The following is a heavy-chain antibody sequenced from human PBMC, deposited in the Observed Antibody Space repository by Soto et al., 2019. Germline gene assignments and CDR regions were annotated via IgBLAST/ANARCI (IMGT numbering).Heavy chain of an antibody. J-gene: IGHJ4*02. CDR2: IFHSGIT. Sequence: QVQLQESGPGLVKPSGTLSLTCAVSGDSISSTHWWTWVRQPPGKGLEYIGQIFHSGITNYNPSLERRFTISLDKSKRQFSLELNSVTGADTAIYYCARGFSGYCSGGSCSSFDYWGQGTLVTVSS. CDR1: GDSISSTHW. CDR3: ARGFSGYCSGGSCSSFDY. D-gene: IGHD2-15*01. V-gene: IGHV4-4*02.